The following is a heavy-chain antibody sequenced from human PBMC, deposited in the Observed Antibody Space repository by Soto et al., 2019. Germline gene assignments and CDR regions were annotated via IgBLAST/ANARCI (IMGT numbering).Heavy chain of an antibody. Sequence: PGESLKISCKGSGYSFTSYWIGWVRQMPGKGLEWMGIIYPGDSDTRYSPSFQGQVTISADKSISTAYLQWSSLKASDTAMYYCARVVPRYYYYYYMDVWGKGTTVTVSS. CDR1: GYSFTSYW. J-gene: IGHJ6*03. CDR2: IYPGDSDT. CDR3: ARVVPRYYYYYYMDV. V-gene: IGHV5-51*01. D-gene: IGHD3-10*01.